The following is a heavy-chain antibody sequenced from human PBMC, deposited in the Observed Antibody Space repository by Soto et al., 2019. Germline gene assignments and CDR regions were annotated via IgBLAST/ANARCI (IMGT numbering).Heavy chain of an antibody. CDR3: ARANQLRYFDWLLSYFDY. Sequence: SQTLSLTCVISGDSVSSNSAAWNWIRQSPSRGLEWLGRTYYRSKWYNDYAVSVKSRITINPDTSKNQFSLQLNSVTPEDTAVYYCARANQLRYFDWLLSYFDYWGQGTLVTVSS. CDR2: TYYRSKWYN. V-gene: IGHV6-1*01. J-gene: IGHJ4*02. CDR1: GDSVSSNSAA. D-gene: IGHD3-9*01.